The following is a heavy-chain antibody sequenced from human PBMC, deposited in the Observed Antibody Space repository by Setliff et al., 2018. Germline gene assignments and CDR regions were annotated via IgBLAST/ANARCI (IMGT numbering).Heavy chain of an antibody. Sequence: SETLSLTCNVSGDSINENHWTWIRQPPGKGLEWIGYIYTSGSTNYNPSLKSRVTISVDTSKNQFSLKLSSVTAADTAVYYCAHSTTFDLHHDYWGQGALVTVSS. J-gene: IGHJ4*02. V-gene: IGHV4-4*08. D-gene: IGHD3-9*01. CDR2: IYTSGST. CDR1: GDSINENH. CDR3: AHSTTFDLHHDY.